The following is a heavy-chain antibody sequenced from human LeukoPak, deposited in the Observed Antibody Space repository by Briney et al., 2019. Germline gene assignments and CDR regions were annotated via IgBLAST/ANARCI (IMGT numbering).Heavy chain of an antibody. V-gene: IGHV4-39*01. CDR3: ARLKRYCSVSSCYLNWLDP. D-gene: IGHD2-15*01. CDR2: LYYGGST. CDR1: GGSISSSDYH. J-gene: IGHJ5*02. Sequence: SETLSLTCSVSGGSISSSDYHWGWIRQPPGKGLEWIGNLYYGGSTSYNPSLKSRVTISVDTSKNQFSLKLSPATAADTAVYYCARLKRYCSVSSCYLNWLDPWGQGTLVTVSS.